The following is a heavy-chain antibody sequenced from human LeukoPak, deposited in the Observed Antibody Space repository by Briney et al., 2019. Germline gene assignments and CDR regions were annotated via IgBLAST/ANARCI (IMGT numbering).Heavy chain of an antibody. V-gene: IGHV3-20*04. Sequence: GGSLRLSCAASGFTFSSYAMSWVRQAPGKGLGWVSGINWNGGSTGYADSVKGRFTISRDNAKNSLYLQMNSLRAEVTALYYCARYDSSGYRYYYYYMDVWGKGTTVTVSS. J-gene: IGHJ6*03. CDR1: GFTFSSYA. CDR2: INWNGGST. CDR3: ARYDSSGYRYYYYYMDV. D-gene: IGHD3-22*01.